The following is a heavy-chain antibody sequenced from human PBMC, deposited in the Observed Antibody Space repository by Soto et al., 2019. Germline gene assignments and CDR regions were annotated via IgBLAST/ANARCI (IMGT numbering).Heavy chain of an antibody. CDR1: GFTFSSYS. J-gene: IGHJ4*02. D-gene: IGHD6-13*01. V-gene: IGHV3-48*04. Sequence: GGSLRLSCAASGFTFSSYSMNWVRQAPGKGLEWVSYISSSSSTIYYADSVKGRFTISRDNAKNSLYLQMNSLRAEDTAVYYCARYSSSWYFGYWGQGTLVTVSS. CDR3: ARYSSSWYFGY. CDR2: ISSSSSTI.